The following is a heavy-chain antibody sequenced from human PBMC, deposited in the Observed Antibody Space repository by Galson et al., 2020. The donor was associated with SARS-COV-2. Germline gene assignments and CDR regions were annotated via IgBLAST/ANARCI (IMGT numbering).Heavy chain of an antibody. V-gene: IGHV4-31*03. CDR1: GGSISSGGYY. CDR2: IYYSGST. CDR3: ATEKYSTGPDP. Sequence: SETLSLTCTVSGGSISSGGYYWSWIRQHPGKGLEWIGYIYYSGSTYYNPSLKSRVTISVDTSKNQFSLKLSSVTVADTAVYYCATEKYSTGPDPWGQGTLVTVSS. D-gene: IGHD5-18*01. J-gene: IGHJ5*02.